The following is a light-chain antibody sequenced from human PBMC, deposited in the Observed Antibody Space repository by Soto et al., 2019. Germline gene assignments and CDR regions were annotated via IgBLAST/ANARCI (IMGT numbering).Light chain of an antibody. CDR1: SSDVGGYNY. CDR3: SSYPSSSTLV. Sequence: QSVLTQPASVSGSPGQSITISCTGTSSDVGGYNYVSWYQQHPGKAPKLMIYEVSNRPSGVSNRFSGAKSGNTASLTISGLQAEDEADYYCSSYPSSSTLVFGGRTKVTVL. J-gene: IGLJ3*02. CDR2: EVS. V-gene: IGLV2-14*01.